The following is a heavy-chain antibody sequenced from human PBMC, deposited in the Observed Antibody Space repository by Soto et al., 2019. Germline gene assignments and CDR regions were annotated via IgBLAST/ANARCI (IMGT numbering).Heavy chain of an antibody. CDR1: GFSLSTSGVG. CDR2: IYWDDDK. D-gene: IGHD3-3*01. CDR3: AHRRPRVRFLEYLI. Sequence: QITLKESGPTLVKPTQTLTLTCTFSGFSLSTSGVGVGWIRQPPGKALEWLALIYWDDDKRYSPSLKSRLTITQATSKTQVVLTMTNMDPVDTATYYCAHRRPRVRFLEYLIWGQGPLVTVSS. J-gene: IGHJ4*02. V-gene: IGHV2-5*02.